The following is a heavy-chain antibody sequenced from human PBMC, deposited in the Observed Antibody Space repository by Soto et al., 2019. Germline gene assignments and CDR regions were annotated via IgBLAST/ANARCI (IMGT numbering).Heavy chain of an antibody. CDR1: GFSFSNNG. CDR3: ARDAGKGVAPDY. V-gene: IGHV3-33*01. CDR2: IWYDGSKK. Sequence: QVQLVESGGDVVQPGRSQRLSCSASGFSFSNNGMHWVRQAPGKGLEWVAVIWYDGSKKHYGDSVRGRFTISRDDSKNTVYLQMDSLRVEDTAVYFCARDAGKGVAPDYWGQGTLVTVSS. D-gene: IGHD6-19*01. J-gene: IGHJ4*02.